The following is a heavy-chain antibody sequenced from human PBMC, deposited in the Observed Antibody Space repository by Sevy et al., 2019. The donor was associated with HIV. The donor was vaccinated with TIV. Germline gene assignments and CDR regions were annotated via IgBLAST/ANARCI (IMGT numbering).Heavy chain of an antibody. V-gene: IGHV4-59*01. Sequence: SETLSLTCTVSGGSISSYYWSWIRQPPGKGLEWIGYIYYSGSTNYNPSLKSRVTISVDTSKNQFSLKLSSVTAADTAVYYCARVNADYYYYAMDVWGQGTTVTVSS. CDR2: IYYSGST. J-gene: IGHJ6*02. CDR3: ARVNADYYYYAMDV. CDR1: GGSISSYY.